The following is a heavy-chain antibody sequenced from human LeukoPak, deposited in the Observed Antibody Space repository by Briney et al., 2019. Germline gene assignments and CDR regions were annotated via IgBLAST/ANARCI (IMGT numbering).Heavy chain of an antibody. CDR1: GGSISSSSYY. V-gene: IGHV4-39*01. CDR2: IYYSGST. Sequence: SETLSLTCTVSGGSISSSSYYWGWIRQPPGKGLEWIGSIYYSGSTYYNPSLKSRVTISVDTSKNQFSLKLSSVTAADTAVYYCATRPYGSGSYYNGAYYFDYWGKGTLVTVSS. D-gene: IGHD3-10*01. J-gene: IGHJ4*02. CDR3: ATRPYGSGSYYNGAYYFDY.